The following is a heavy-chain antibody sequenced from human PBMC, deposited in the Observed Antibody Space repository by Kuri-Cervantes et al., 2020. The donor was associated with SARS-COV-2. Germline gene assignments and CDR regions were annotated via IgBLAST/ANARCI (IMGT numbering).Heavy chain of an antibody. CDR1: GGSISSSSYY. CDR3: GRVSWIQLWSRYSDS. J-gene: IGHJ4*02. CDR2: IYYSGST. V-gene: IGHV4-39*01. Sequence: SETLSLTCTVSGGSISSSSYYWGWIRQPPGKGLEWIGSIYYSGSTYYNPSLKSRVTISVDTSKNQVSLRLTSATAADTAVYYCGRVSWIQLWSRYSDSWGQGTLVTVSS. D-gene: IGHD5-18*01.